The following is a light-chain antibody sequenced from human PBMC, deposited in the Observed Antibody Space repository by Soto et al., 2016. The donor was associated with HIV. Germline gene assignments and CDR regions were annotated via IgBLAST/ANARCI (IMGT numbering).Light chain of an antibody. Sequence: IQMTQSPSSLSASIGDRVTITCRASQGITYYLTWLQQKPGKAPKLLMSKASILETGVPSRFSGSGSGTEFTLTISSLQPEDFATYYCLQHYNYPRTFGQGTKVEIK. CDR3: LQHYNYPRT. CDR1: QGITYY. CDR2: KAS. J-gene: IGKJ1*01. V-gene: IGKV1-6*01.